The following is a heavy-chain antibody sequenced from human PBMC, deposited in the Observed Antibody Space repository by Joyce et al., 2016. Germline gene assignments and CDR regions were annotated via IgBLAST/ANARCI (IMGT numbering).Heavy chain of an antibody. CDR1: GFTFSSYA. CDR3: AKGPYHGIAAAGIDY. CDR2: IRGRGGST. Sequence: EVQLLESGGGLVQPGGSLRLSCAASGFTFSSYAMSWVRQAPGKGLEWVSAIRGRGGSTSYADSVKGRFTISSDNSKNTLYLQMNSLRAEDTAVYYCAKGPYHGIAAAGIDYWGQGTLVTVSS. D-gene: IGHD6-13*01. V-gene: IGHV3-23*01. J-gene: IGHJ4*02.